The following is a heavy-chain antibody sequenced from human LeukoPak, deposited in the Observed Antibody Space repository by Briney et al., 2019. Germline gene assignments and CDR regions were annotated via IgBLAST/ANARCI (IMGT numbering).Heavy chain of an antibody. Sequence: SETLSLTCTVSGGSISSYYWSWIRQPPGKGLEWIGYIYYSGSTNYNPSLKSRVTIPVDTSKNQFSLKLSSVTAADTAVYYCAAGDYDILTGYPRGFDYWGQGTLVTVSS. CDR3: AAGDYDILTGYPRGFDY. CDR1: GGSISSYY. J-gene: IGHJ4*02. D-gene: IGHD3-9*01. V-gene: IGHV4-59*08. CDR2: IYYSGST.